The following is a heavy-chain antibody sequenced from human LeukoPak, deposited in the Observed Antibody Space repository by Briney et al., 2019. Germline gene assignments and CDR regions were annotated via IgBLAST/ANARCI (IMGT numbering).Heavy chain of an antibody. D-gene: IGHD3-9*01. Sequence: ASVKVSCKASGGTFSSYAISWVRQAPGQGLEWMGRIIPILGIANYAQKFQGRVTITADKSTSTAYMELSSLRSEDTAVYYCARDSGILTAGYYYGMDVWGQGTTVTVSS. J-gene: IGHJ6*02. CDR1: GGTFSSYA. CDR2: IIPILGIA. V-gene: IGHV1-69*04. CDR3: ARDSGILTAGYYYGMDV.